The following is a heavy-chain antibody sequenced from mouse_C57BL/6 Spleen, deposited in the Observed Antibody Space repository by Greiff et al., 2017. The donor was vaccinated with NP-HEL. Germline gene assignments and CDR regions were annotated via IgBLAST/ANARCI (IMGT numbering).Heavy chain of an antibody. CDR1: GFSLTSYG. J-gene: IGHJ3*01. Sequence: VKLMESGPGLVAPSQSLSITCTVSGFSLTSYGVSWVRQPPGKGLEWLGVIWGDGSTNYHSALISRLSISKDNSKSQVFVKLNSLQTDDTATYYCAKMKGSDYYGSSYIAYWGQGTLVTVSA. CDR3: AKMKGSDYYGSSYIAY. V-gene: IGHV2-3*01. D-gene: IGHD1-1*01. CDR2: IWGDGST.